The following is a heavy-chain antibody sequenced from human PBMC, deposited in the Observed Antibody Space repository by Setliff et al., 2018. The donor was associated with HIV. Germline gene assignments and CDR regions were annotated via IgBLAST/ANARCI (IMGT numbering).Heavy chain of an antibody. CDR3: ARDGGYSGHQWFGDAFDI. CDR2: IIPIYGTA. J-gene: IGHJ3*02. CDR1: GDIFSRYA. Sequence: ASVKVSCKAFGDIFSRYAISWVRQAPGQGLEWMGGIIPIYGTANYALKFQGRVRITADESTSTAYMDLSSLRSEDTAVYYCARDGGYSGHQWFGDAFDIWGQGTMVTVSS. D-gene: IGHD5-12*01. V-gene: IGHV1-69*13.